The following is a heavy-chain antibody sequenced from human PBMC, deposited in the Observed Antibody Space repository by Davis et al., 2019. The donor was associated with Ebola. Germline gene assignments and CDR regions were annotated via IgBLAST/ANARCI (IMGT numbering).Heavy chain of an antibody. Sequence: GESLKISCAASGFTFSSYAMSWVRQAPGKGLEWVAVISYDGSNKYYADSVKGRFTISRDNSKNTLYLQMNSLRAEDTAVYYCARPTRYGARYGMDVWGQGTTVTVSS. J-gene: IGHJ6*02. V-gene: IGHV3-30-3*01. CDR3: ARPTRYGARYGMDV. CDR1: GFTFSSYA. D-gene: IGHD4-17*01. CDR2: ISYDGSNK.